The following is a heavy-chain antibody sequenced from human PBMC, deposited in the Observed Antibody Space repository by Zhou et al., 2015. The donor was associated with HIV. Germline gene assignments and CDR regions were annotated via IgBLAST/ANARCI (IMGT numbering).Heavy chain of an antibody. CDR2: IIPILRIP. V-gene: IGHV1-69*04. J-gene: IGHJ4*02. Sequence: QVQLVQSGAEVKKPGSSVKVSCQASGGPFNSYSINWVRQAPGHGLEWMGGIIPILRIPNYAETSQGRVTITADTSTNTVYMELSSLRSEDTAVYYCARDTYYYDSRVYGSYFDYWGQGTLVTVSS. D-gene: IGHD3-22*01. CDR1: GGPFNSYS. CDR3: ARDTYYYDSRVYGSYFDY.